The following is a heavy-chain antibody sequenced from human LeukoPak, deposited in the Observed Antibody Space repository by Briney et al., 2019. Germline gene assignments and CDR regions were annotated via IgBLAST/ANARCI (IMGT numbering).Heavy chain of an antibody. CDR2: IKQDGSEK. CDR1: GFTFSSYW. Sequence: GGSLRLSCAASGFTFSSYWMSWVRQAPGKGLEWVANIKQDGSEKYYVDSVKGRFTISRDNAKNSLYLQMNSLRAEDTAVYYCARDELGIVKVGAFDIWGQGTMVTVSS. CDR3: ARDELGIVKVGAFDI. D-gene: IGHD7-27*01. V-gene: IGHV3-7*01. J-gene: IGHJ3*02.